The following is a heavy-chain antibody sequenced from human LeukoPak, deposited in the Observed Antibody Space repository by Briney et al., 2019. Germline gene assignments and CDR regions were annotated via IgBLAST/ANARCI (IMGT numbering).Heavy chain of an antibody. J-gene: IGHJ2*01. CDR3: ARGLGYCGGDCFSSWYLDV. CDR2: MNPQSGDG. D-gene: IGHD2-21*02. V-gene: IGHV1-8*01. Sequence: ASVKVSCKTSGYIFTSHDISWLRQAPGQGLEWMGWMNPQSGDGHSAPKFQGGVAMTRDISTNTAYMELRSLRSDDTAVYYCARGLGYCGGDCFSSWYLDVWGHGTLVTVSS. CDR1: GYIFTSHD.